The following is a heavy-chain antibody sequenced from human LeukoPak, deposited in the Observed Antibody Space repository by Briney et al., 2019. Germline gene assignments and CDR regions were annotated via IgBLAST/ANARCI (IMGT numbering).Heavy chain of an antibody. V-gene: IGHV3-48*03. CDR1: GYPFSSYE. CDR3: ARDGGYCSSPNCHIDY. CDR2: ISNSGSTI. J-gene: IGHJ4*02. Sequence: PGGPLRLSCAASGYPFSSYEMNWVRQAPGKGLEWVSYISNSGSTIYYADSVKGRFTISRDNAKNSLYLQMDSLRAEDTAVYYCARDGGYCSSPNCHIDYWGQGTLVTVSS. D-gene: IGHD2-2*01.